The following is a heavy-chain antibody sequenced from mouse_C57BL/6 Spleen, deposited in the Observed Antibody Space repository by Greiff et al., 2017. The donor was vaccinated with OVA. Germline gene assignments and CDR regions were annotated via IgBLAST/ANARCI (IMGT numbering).Heavy chain of an antibody. J-gene: IGHJ1*03. CDR2: INPSSGYT. D-gene: IGHD2-4*01. V-gene: IGHV1-7*01. Sequence: QVQLQQSGAELAKPGASVKLSCKASGYTFTSYWMHWVKQRPGQGLEWIGYINPSSGYTKYNQKFKDKATLTADKSSSTDYMQLSSLTYEDSAVYYCAKGDLFHYYDYLYFDVWGTGTTVTVSS. CDR1: GYTFTSYW. CDR3: AKGDLFHYYDYLYFDV.